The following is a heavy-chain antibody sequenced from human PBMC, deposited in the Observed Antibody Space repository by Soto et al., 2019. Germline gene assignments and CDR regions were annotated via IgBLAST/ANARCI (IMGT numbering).Heavy chain of an antibody. CDR1: GGTFSSYA. V-gene: IGHV1-69*13. Sequence: SVKVSCKASGGTFSSYAISWVRQAPGQGLEWMGGIIPIFGTANYAQKFQGRVTITADESTSTAYMELSSLRSEDTAVYYCARGLGYYDSSGPNGQYYYYRMDVWGQGTTVTVSS. CDR2: IIPIFGTA. CDR3: ARGLGYYDSSGPNGQYYYYRMDV. D-gene: IGHD3-22*01. J-gene: IGHJ6*02.